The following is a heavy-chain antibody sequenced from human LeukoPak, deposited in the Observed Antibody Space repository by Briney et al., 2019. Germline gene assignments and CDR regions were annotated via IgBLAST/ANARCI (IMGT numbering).Heavy chain of an antibody. CDR2: IYYSGST. V-gene: IGHV4-59*12. Sequence: SETLSLTCTVSGGSISSYYWSWIRQPPGKGLEWIGYIYYSGSTNYNPSLKSRVTISVDKSKNQFSLKLSSVTAADTAVYYCASGGYYYGSGSYYNFDYWGQGTLVTVSS. J-gene: IGHJ4*02. D-gene: IGHD3-10*01. CDR3: ASGGYYYGSGSYYNFDY. CDR1: GGSISSYY.